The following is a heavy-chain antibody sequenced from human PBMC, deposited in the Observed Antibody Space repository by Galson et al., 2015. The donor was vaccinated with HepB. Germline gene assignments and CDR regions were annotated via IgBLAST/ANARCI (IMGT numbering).Heavy chain of an antibody. CDR3: AKDFWYTSSSGGSDH. V-gene: IGHV3-30*18. D-gene: IGHD6-6*01. J-gene: IGHJ4*02. CDR2: ISYDGYNK. Sequence: SLRLSCAASGFTFSSYSMNWVRQAPGKGLEWVAVISYDGYNKKYADSVKGRFIISRDNSKNTLDLQMNGLRAEDTAVYHCAKDFWYTSSSGGSDHWGQGTLVTVSS. CDR1: GFTFSSYS.